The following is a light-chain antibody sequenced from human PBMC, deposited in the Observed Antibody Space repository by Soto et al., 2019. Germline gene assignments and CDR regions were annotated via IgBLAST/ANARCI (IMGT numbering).Light chain of an antibody. CDR3: QPYGNSPPRT. V-gene: IGKV3-20*01. CDR2: AAS. J-gene: IGKJ4*01. CDR1: QSVCRGC. Sequence: TVLTQSPGTLSLSPGERATLSCRASQSVCRGCLAWYQQKPGQAPRLLIFAASNRATGIPDRFSGSGSGTDFTLTITRLEPEDFAVYSCQPYGNSPPRTFGGGTKVESK.